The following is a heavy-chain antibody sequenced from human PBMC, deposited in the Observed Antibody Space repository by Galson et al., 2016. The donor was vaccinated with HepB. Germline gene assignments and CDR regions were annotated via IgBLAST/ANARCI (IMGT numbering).Heavy chain of an antibody. CDR3: AGVRSGYSGYANPYYYGMDV. Sequence: CAISGDSVSSNSATWNWIRQSPSRGLEWLGRTYYRSKCYNDYALSVKSRITINPDTSKNQFSLQRNSVTPEDTAVYYCAGVRSGYSGYANPYYYGMDVWGQGTTVTVAS. CDR2: TYYRSKCYN. CDR1: GDSVSSNSAT. J-gene: IGHJ6*02. V-gene: IGHV6-1*01. D-gene: IGHD5-12*01.